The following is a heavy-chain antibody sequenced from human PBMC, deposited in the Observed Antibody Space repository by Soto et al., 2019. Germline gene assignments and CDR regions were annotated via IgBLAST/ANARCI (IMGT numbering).Heavy chain of an antibody. D-gene: IGHD2-8*01. CDR2: ISAGGGGT. CDR3: ANEGKDCNNGKYRSWYDP. V-gene: IGHV3-23*01. Sequence: GGSLRLSCEASGVTFSSYALSWVRQTPGKGLEWVSSISAGGGGTYYADSVKGRFAISRDNSKNTLYLQMNSLRAEDTAVYYCANEGKDCNNGKYRSWYDPWGQGTLVTVSS. J-gene: IGHJ5*02. CDR1: GVTFSSYA.